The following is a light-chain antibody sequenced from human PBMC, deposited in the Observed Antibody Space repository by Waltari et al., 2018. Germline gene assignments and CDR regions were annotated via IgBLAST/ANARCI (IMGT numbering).Light chain of an antibody. J-gene: IGKJ4*01. CDR1: QGISSY. Sequence: DIQLTQSPSFLSSSVGDRLTITCRASQGISSYLAWYQVRPGKAPKLLIYSASTLQSVVPSRFSGSVSGTDFTLTISSLQPEDFATYYCQQLNSYPLTFGGGTKLEIK. CDR2: SAS. CDR3: QQLNSYPLT. V-gene: IGKV1-9*01.